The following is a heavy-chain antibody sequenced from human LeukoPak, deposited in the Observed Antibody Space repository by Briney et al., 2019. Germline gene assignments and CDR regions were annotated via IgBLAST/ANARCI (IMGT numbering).Heavy chain of an antibody. V-gene: IGHV3-23*01. J-gene: IGHJ3*02. CDR2: ISGSGGST. CDR3: VMPDSSGYYSGVYAFDI. D-gene: IGHD3-22*01. Sequence: GGSLRLSCAASGFNFANHAMSWVRQTPGKGLEWVSAISGSGGSTYYADSVKGRFTISRDNSKNTLYLQMNSLRAEDTAVYYCVMPDSSGYYSGVYAFDIWGQGTMVTVSS. CDR1: GFNFANHA.